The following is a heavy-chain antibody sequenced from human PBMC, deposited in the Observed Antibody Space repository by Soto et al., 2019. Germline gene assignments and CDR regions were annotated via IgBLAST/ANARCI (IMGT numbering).Heavy chain of an antibody. CDR1: GGSFSSYY. J-gene: IGHJ5*02. Sequence: PSETLSLTCDVYGGSFSSYYWNWIRQPPGKGLEWLGEINHSGSTNYNPSLESRVTISLDTSKTQFSLKLTSVTAADTAVYYCARGEGRLVGTWFDPWGQGTLVTGSS. V-gene: IGHV4-34*01. CDR2: INHSGST. D-gene: IGHD5-12*01. CDR3: ARGEGRLVGTWFDP.